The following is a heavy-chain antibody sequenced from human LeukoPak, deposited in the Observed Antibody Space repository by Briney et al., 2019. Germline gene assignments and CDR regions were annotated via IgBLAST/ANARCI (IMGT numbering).Heavy chain of an antibody. CDR2: ISYDGSNK. V-gene: IGHV3-30*04. Sequence: GRSLRLSCAASGFTFSSYAMHWVRQAPGKGLEWVAVISYDGSNKYYADSVKGRFTISRDNSKNTLYLQMNSLRAEDTAVYYRARDMYSSSSGAFDIWGQGTMVTVSS. CDR3: ARDMYSSSSGAFDI. CDR1: GFTFSSYA. J-gene: IGHJ3*02. D-gene: IGHD6-6*01.